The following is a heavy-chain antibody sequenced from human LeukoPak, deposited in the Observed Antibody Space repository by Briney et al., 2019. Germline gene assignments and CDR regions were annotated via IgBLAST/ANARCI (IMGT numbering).Heavy chain of an antibody. V-gene: IGHV1-69*05. CDR1: GGTFSSYA. CDR2: IIPIFGTA. D-gene: IGHD3-16*01. CDR3: ARAGGGGGAFDI. J-gene: IGHJ3*02. Sequence: ASVKVSCKASGGTFSSYAISWVRQAPGQGLEWMGGIIPIFGTANYAQKFQGRVTITTDESTSTAYMELSSLRSEDTAVYYCARAGGGGGAFDIWGQGTMVTVSS.